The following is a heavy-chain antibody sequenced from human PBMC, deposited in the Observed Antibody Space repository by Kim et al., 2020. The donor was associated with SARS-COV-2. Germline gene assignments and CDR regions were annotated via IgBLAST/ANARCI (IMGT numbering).Heavy chain of an antibody. CDR1: GGSISSSRYY. V-gene: IGHV4-39*07. CDR3: AGDGIGADYCNLNWLDP. Sequence: SETLSLTCTVSGGSISSSRYYWGWIRQPPGQGLEWIGSFCYSTSTYYTSSIKSPLTVSVDTSQNPFSLRLSSVTAAATAMYFCAGDGIGADYCNLNWLDP. J-gene: IGHJ5*02. CDR2: FCYSTST. D-gene: IGHD4-4*01.